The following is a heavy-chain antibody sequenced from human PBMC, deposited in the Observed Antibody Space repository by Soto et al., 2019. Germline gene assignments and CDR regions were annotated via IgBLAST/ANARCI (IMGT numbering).Heavy chain of an antibody. CDR2: IIPIFGTA. V-gene: IGHV1-69*13. J-gene: IGHJ4*02. CDR3: ARDFYPLAYYFDP. Sequence: SVKVSCKASGGTFSSYAISWVRQAPGQGLEWMGGIIPIFGTANYAQKFQGRVTITADESTSTAHMELRNLTSDDTAVYFCARDFYPLAYYFDPWGQGTLVTVSS. CDR1: GGTFSSYA.